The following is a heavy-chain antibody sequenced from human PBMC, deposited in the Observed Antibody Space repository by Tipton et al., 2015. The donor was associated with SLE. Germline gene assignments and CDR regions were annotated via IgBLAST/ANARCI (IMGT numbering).Heavy chain of an antibody. CDR3: ARAGTGTAWGTFDI. Sequence: TLSLTCTVSGGSINNSYYYWAWIRQPPGTGLEWIGSIYYSGSTFNNPSLKSRVTISAVTSKNQFSLRVSSVTAADTAVYYCARAGTGTAWGTFDIWGPGTMVTVSS. J-gene: IGHJ3*02. D-gene: IGHD1-14*01. V-gene: IGHV4-39*07. CDR1: GGSINNSYYY. CDR2: IYYSGST.